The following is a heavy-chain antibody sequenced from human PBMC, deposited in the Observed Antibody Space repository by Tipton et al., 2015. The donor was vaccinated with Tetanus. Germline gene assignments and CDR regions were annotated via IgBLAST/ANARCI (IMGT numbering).Heavy chain of an antibody. V-gene: IGHV4-39*01. Sequence: TLSLTCTVSGGSIRGGTFYWGWIRQPPGKGLEWIGSIYESGDTYYIPSLKSRVTISVDTSKNQFSPNLNSMAAADTGVYYCARHQSGYFTPFDYWGQGNLVTVSS. J-gene: IGHJ4*02. CDR3: ARHQSGYFTPFDY. CDR2: IYESGDT. D-gene: IGHD3-3*01. CDR1: GGSIRGGTFY.